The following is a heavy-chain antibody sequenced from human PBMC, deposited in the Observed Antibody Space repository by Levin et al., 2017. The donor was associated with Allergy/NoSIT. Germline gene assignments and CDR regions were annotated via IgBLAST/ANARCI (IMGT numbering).Heavy chain of an antibody. D-gene: IGHD5-18*01. CDR3: SKEARGGHNYGLQSWLES. J-gene: IGHJ5*01. Sequence: GGSLRLSCAASGFTFSSYAMSWVRQAPGKGLEWVSAISGSGGSTYYADYMKARFTISRDNSKNTLYLQMNSLRAEDTAVYYCSKEARGGHNYGLQSWLESCGQGTLVTASS. V-gene: IGHV3-23*01. CDR1: GFTFSSYA. CDR2: ISGSGGST.